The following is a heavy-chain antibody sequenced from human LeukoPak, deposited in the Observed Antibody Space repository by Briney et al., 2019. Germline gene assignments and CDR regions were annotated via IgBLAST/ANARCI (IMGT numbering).Heavy chain of an antibody. CDR1: GGSISSYY. Sequence: SETLSLTCTVSGGSISSYYWSWIRQPAGKGLEWIGRIYTSGSTNYNPSLKSRVTMSVDTSKNQFSLKLSSVTAADTAVYYCARVVGYYGSGSYYYYFDYWGQGTLVTVSS. CDR3: ARVVGYYGSGSYYYYFDY. J-gene: IGHJ4*02. D-gene: IGHD3-10*01. CDR2: IYTSGST. V-gene: IGHV4-4*07.